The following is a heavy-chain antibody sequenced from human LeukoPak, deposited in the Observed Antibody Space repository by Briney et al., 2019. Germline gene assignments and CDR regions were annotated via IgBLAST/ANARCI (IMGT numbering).Heavy chain of an antibody. V-gene: IGHV3-11*03. D-gene: IGHD6-13*01. J-gene: IGHJ4*02. Sequence: GGSLRLSCVVSGIPFSDYYMNWIRQAPGKGLEWISYISSSSSYTDYADSVKGRFTISRDNAKSALYLQLNSLRLEDTAVYYCAAVTAADFCGQGTLVTVSS. CDR3: AAVTAADF. CDR2: ISSSSSYT. CDR1: GIPFSDYY.